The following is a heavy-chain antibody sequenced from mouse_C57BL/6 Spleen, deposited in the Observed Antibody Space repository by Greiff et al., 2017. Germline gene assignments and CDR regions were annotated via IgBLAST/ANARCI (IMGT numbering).Heavy chain of an antibody. CDR1: GYTFTSYW. CDR3: ARDYYGFDY. CDR2: IYPSDSET. J-gene: IGHJ2*01. Sequence: QVQLQQPGAELVRPGSSVKLSCKASGYTFTSYWMDWVKQRPGQGLEWIGNIYPSDSETHYNQKFKDKATLTVDNSSSTAYMQLSSLTSEYSAVYDCARDYYGFDYWGKGTTLTVSS. D-gene: IGHD1-1*01. V-gene: IGHV1-61*01.